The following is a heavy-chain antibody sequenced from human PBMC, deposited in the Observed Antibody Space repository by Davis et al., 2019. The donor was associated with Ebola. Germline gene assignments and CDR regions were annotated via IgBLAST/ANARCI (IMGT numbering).Heavy chain of an antibody. D-gene: IGHD4/OR15-4a*01. CDR3: MRDFRDYGDTGGYYYYGMDV. V-gene: IGHV1-2*02. CDR2: INPNGGGR. J-gene: IGHJ6*02. CDR1: GYIFTGYY. Sequence: ASVKVSCKASGYIFTGYYIHWVRQAPGQGLEWMGWINPNGGGRNYAQKFQARVTLTRDTSVSTAYMELSSLRSDDTAVYYCMRDFRDYGDTGGYYYYGMDVWGQGTTVTVSS.